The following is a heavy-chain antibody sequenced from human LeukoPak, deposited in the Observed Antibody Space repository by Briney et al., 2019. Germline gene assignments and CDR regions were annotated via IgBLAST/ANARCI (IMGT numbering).Heavy chain of an antibody. D-gene: IGHD1-26*01. V-gene: IGHV1-58*02. CDR3: AAGIGSRPEYFHY. CDR1: GFTFTSSV. Sequence: ASAKVSCKASGFTFTSSVMQWVRQARGQRLEWIGWIVVGSGNTNYAQKFQEREAITRDKSTSTAYMELSSLRSEDTAVYYCAAGIGSRPEYFHYWGQGTLVTVTS. CDR2: IVVGSGNT. J-gene: IGHJ1*01.